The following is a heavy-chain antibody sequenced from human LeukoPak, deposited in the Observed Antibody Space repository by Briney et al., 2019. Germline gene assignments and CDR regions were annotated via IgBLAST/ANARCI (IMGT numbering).Heavy chain of an antibody. CDR3: ARARTGDILTGYYTAYFDY. V-gene: IGHV4-61*01. Sequence: PSETLSLTCTVSGGSVSSGSYYWSWIRQPPGKGLEWIGYIYYSGSTNYNPSLKSRVTISVDTSKNQFSLKLSSVTAADTAVYYCARARTGDILTGYYTAYFDYWGQGTLVTVSS. CDR1: GGSVSSGSYY. D-gene: IGHD3-9*01. J-gene: IGHJ4*02. CDR2: IYYSGST.